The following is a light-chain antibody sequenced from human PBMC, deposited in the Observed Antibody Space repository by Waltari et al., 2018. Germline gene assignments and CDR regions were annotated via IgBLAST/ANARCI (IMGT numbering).Light chain of an antibody. CDR2: EDK. J-gene: IGLJ3*02. Sequence: NFMLTQPHSVSESPGKTITISCTRSSGSIGSGSVQWYQQRPGSAPTTMNYEDKKRHSGVPDRFSGSIDSSSNSASLTIAGLKTEDEADYYCQSFDSTNPWVFGGGTKLTVL. CDR1: SGSIGSGS. CDR3: QSFDSTNPWV. V-gene: IGLV6-57*03.